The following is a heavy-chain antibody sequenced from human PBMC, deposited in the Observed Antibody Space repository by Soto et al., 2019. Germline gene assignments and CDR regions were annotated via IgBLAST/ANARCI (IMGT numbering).Heavy chain of an antibody. V-gene: IGHV4-34*01. D-gene: IGHD6-13*01. Sequence: SETLSLTCAVYGGSFSGYYWSWIRQPPGKGLEWIGEINHSGSTNYNPSLKSRVTISVDTSKNQFSLKLSSVTAADTAVYYCARGANEQQLVKYFQHWGQGTLVTVSS. CDR1: GGSFSGYY. CDR3: ARGANEQQLVKYFQH. CDR2: INHSGST. J-gene: IGHJ1*01.